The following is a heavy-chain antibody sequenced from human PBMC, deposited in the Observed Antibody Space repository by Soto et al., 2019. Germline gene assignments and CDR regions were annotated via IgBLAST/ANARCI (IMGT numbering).Heavy chain of an antibody. V-gene: IGHV3-23*01. CDR2: ISGSGGST. Sequence: PGGSLRLSCAASGFTFSSYAMSWVRQAPGKGLELVSAISGSGGSTYYADSVKGRFTISRDNSKNTLYLQMNSLRAEDTAVYYCAKARAQYYDFWSGYPVDYWGQGTLVTVSS. CDR1: GFTFSSYA. CDR3: AKARAQYYDFWSGYPVDY. J-gene: IGHJ4*02. D-gene: IGHD3-3*01.